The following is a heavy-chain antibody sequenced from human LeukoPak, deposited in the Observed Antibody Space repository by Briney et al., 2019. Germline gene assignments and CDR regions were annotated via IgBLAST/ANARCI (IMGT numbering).Heavy chain of an antibody. D-gene: IGHD3-16*01. CDR1: GFTFSSYS. Sequence: GGSLRLSCAASGFTFSSYSMNWVRQAPGKGLEWVSYISSSSSTIYYADSVKGRFTISRDNAKNSLYLRMNSLRAEDTAVYYCARDRAILGAFDIWGQGTMVTVSS. V-gene: IGHV3-48*01. J-gene: IGHJ3*02. CDR3: ARDRAILGAFDI. CDR2: ISSSSSTI.